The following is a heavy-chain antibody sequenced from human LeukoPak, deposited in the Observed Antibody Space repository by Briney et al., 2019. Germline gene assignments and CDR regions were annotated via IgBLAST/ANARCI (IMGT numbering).Heavy chain of an antibody. D-gene: IGHD6-6*01. CDR3: ARDKQLVRGWFDP. J-gene: IGHJ5*02. CDR1: GYTFTGYY. V-gene: IGHV1-2*02. CDR2: INPNSGGT. Sequence: GASVKVSCKASGYTFTGYYMHWVRQAPGQGLEWMGWINPNSGGTNYAQKFQGRVTMTRDTSISTAYMELSRLRSDGTAVYYCARDKQLVRGWFDPWGQGTLVTVSS.